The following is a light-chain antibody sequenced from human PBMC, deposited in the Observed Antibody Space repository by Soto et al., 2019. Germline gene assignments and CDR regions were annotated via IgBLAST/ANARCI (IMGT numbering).Light chain of an antibody. CDR1: QSVSSSY. J-gene: IGKJ5*01. V-gene: IGKV3-20*01. CDR3: QQYGRSPLT. Sequence: EIVLTQSPGTLSLSPGERVTLSCRASQSVSSSYLAWYQQKPGQAPRLLIYGASSRATGIPDRFSGSGSGTDFTLTISRLEPEDFAVYYCQQYGRSPLTFGGGTRLEIK. CDR2: GAS.